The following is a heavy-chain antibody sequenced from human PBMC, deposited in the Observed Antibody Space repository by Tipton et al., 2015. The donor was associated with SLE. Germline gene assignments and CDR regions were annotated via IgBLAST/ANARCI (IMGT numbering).Heavy chain of an antibody. CDR3: ARVNVLTGNNLAS. D-gene: IGHD1/OR15-1a*01. Sequence: SLRLSCAASGFIFSDHYMDWVRQAPGKGLEWVGRTRNKANRYTTEYAASVKGRFTISRDGSENSMYLQMSSLKIEDTAVYYCARVNVLTGNNLASWGQGTLVTVSS. V-gene: IGHV3-72*01. J-gene: IGHJ4*02. CDR2: TRNKANRYTT. CDR1: GFIFSDHY.